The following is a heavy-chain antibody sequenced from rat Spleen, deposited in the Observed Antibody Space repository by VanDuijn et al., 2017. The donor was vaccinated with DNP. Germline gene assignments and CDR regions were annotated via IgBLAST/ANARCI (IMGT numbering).Heavy chain of an antibody. J-gene: IGHJ1*01. CDR3: AKDAFDY. CDR1: GFTFSDYG. CDR2: IGPNGNFV. Sequence: EVQLVESGGGLVQPGRSVKLSCVVSGFTFSDYGMAWVLQAPTKGLEWVASIGPNGNFVYYRDSVKGRFTISRDNAKNTLYLQMESLRSEDTATYYCAKDAFDYWGPGTMVTVSS. V-gene: IGHV5S13*01.